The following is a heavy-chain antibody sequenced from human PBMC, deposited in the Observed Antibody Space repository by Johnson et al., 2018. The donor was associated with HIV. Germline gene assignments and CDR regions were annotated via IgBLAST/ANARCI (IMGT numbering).Heavy chain of an antibody. V-gene: IGHV3-30*02. J-gene: IGHJ3*02. CDR1: GFTFSSYG. CDR3: ARPPGSTWNSAAFDI. Sequence: QVQLVESGGGVVQPGGSLRLSCAASGFTFSSYGMHWVRQAPGKGLEWVAFIRYVGSNKYYADSVKGRFTISRDDSENTLYLQLNTLTVEDPAVNYRARPPGSTWNSAAFDIWGQGTMVTVSS. CDR2: IRYVGSNK. D-gene: IGHD6-13*01.